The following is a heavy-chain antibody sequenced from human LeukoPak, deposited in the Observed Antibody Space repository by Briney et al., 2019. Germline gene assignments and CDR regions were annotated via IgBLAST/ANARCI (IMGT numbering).Heavy chain of an antibody. CDR3: ARKDYYGSGYFDY. J-gene: IGHJ4*02. CDR1: DGSINSFY. CDR2: IYYSGST. D-gene: IGHD3-10*01. V-gene: IGHV4-59*01. Sequence: SETLSLTCTVSDGSINSFYWSWIRQPPGKGLEWIGYIYYSGSTNYNPSLKSRVTISVDTSKNQFSLNLNSVTAADTAVYYCARKDYYGSGYFDYWGQGTLVTVSS.